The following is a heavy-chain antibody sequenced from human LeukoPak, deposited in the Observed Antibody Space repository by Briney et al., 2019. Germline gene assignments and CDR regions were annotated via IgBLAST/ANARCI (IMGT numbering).Heavy chain of an antibody. CDR1: GFPFSSFA. CDR3: AKGKQGTYDY. Sequence: GGSLRLSCAASGFPFSSFAMTWVRQAPGKGLEWVSSITATGDGTFFADSVKGRFTLSRDNSKNTLYLQVNSLIAEDTAIYYCAKGKQGTYDYWGQGTLVTLSS. V-gene: IGHV3-23*01. J-gene: IGHJ4*02. CDR2: ITATGDGT. D-gene: IGHD7-27*01.